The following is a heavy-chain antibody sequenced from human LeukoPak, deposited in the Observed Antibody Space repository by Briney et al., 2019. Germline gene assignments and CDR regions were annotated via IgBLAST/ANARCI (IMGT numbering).Heavy chain of an antibody. CDR3: ARQLSSGWYWFDP. CDR2: IYPVDFDT. D-gene: IGHD6-19*01. Sequence: GESLKMSYKGSGYSFTSYWIGWVRQMPGKGLDWMGIIYPVDFDTRYSPPFQAHVTISADKSISTAYLQWSSLKDSDTATYYCARQLSSGWYWFDPWGQGTLVTVSS. V-gene: IGHV5-51*01. CDR1: GYSFTSYW. J-gene: IGHJ5*02.